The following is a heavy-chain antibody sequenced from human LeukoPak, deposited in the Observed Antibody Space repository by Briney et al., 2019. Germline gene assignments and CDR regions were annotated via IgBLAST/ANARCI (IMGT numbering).Heavy chain of an antibody. CDR3: ARGRSTMVRGEIGH. Sequence: SQTLSLTCAVSGGSISSGGYSWSWIRQPPGKGLEWIGYIYHSGSTYYNPSLKSRVTISVDRSKNQFSLKLSSVTAADTAVYYCARGRSTMVRGEIGHWGQGTLVTVSS. CDR1: GGSISSGGYS. CDR2: IYHSGST. V-gene: IGHV4-30-2*01. J-gene: IGHJ4*02. D-gene: IGHD3-10*01.